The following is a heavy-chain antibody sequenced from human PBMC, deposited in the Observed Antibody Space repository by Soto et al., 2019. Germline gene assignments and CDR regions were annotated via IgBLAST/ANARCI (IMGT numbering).Heavy chain of an antibody. J-gene: IGHJ5*02. D-gene: IGHD6-13*01. CDR1: GFSLSNAGLG. CDR2: IFSNDEN. Sequence: QVTVKESGPVLVKPTETLTLTCTVSGFSLSNAGLGVSWIRPPPGQALEWRAHIFSNDENSYSTSLKSRLTISKDTSKSQVVLTMTNMDPVDTATYYCASTYSTSWYWFDPWGQGTLVTVSS. CDR3: ASTYSTSWYWFDP. V-gene: IGHV2-26*04.